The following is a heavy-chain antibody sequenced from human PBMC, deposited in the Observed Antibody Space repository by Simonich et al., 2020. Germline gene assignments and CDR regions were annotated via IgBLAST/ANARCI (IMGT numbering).Heavy chain of an antibody. CDR2: ISSSSSYI. CDR3: ARWIAVAGTGAYGMDV. J-gene: IGHJ6*02. V-gene: IGHV3-21*01. Sequence: EVQLVESGGGLVKPGGSLRLSSAASGFTFSSYSMNWVRQAPGKGLEWVSSISSSSSYIYYADSGKGRFTISRDNAKNSLYLQMNSLRAEDTAVYYCARWIAVAGTGAYGMDVWSQGTTVTVSS. CDR1: GFTFSSYS. D-gene: IGHD6-19*01.